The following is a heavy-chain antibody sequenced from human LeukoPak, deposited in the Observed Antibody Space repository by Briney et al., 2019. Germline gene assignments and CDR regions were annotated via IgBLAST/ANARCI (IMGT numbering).Heavy chain of an antibody. CDR3: AKAPYDILTGYPD. CDR2: ISGSGGST. J-gene: IGHJ4*02. CDR1: GFTFSSYA. Sequence: GGSLRLSCAASGFTFSSYAMSWVRQAPGKGLEWVSAISGSGGSTYYADSMKGRFTISRDNSKNTLYLQMNSLRAEDTAVYYCAKAPYDILTGYPDWGQGTLVTVSS. V-gene: IGHV3-23*01. D-gene: IGHD3-9*01.